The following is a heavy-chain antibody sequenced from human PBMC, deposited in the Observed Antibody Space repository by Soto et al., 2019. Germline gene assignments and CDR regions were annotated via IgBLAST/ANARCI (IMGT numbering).Heavy chain of an antibody. CDR3: ATSVLGYCSSTSCPFSFDY. D-gene: IGHD2-2*01. Sequence: QVQLVQSGAEVKKPGASVKVSCKASGYTFTSYGISWVRQAPGQGLEWMGWISAYNGNTNYAQKLQGRVTMTTDNTTSTAYMELRSLRSDDTAVYYCATSVLGYCSSTSCPFSFDYWGEGTLVTVSS. V-gene: IGHV1-18*01. J-gene: IGHJ4*02. CDR2: ISAYNGNT. CDR1: GYTFTSYG.